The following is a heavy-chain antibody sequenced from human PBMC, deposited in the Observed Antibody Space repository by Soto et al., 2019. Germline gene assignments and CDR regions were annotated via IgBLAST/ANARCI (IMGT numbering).Heavy chain of an antibody. Sequence: SVKVSCKASGYTFTSYYMHWVRQAPGQGLEWMGGIIPLFGTTNYAQKFKGRVTISADESTSTAYMELSSLTSEDAAVYYCARAAIHGSSWYFWFDPWGQGTLVTVSS. CDR2: IIPLFGTT. CDR1: GYTFTSYY. J-gene: IGHJ5*02. V-gene: IGHV1-69*13. CDR3: ARAAIHGSSWYFWFDP. D-gene: IGHD6-13*01.